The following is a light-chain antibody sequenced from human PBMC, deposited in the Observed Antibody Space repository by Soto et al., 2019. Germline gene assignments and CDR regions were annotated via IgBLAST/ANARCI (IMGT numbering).Light chain of an antibody. CDR3: QTWDTGII. CDR2: LNSDGSH. V-gene: IGLV4-69*01. Sequence: QPVLTQSPSASASLGASVKLTCTLSSGHSSYTIAWHQQQPEKGPRYLMNLNSDGSHSKGDGIPDRFSGSSSGAERYLTISSLQSEDEADYYCQTWDTGIIFGGGTKVTVL. J-gene: IGLJ2*01. CDR1: SGHSSYT.